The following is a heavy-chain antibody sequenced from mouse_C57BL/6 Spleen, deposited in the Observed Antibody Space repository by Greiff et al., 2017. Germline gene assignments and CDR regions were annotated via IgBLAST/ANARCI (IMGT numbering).Heavy chain of an antibody. Sequence: EVQLQQSGPGLVKPSQSLSLTCSVTGYSITSGYYWNWIRQFPGNKLEWMGYISYDGSNNYNPSLKNRISITRDTSKNQFFLKLNSVTTEDTATYYCARARDYDVGAMDYWGQGTSVTVSS. J-gene: IGHJ4*01. CDR1: GYSITSGYY. CDR2: ISYDGSN. CDR3: ARARDYDVGAMDY. V-gene: IGHV3-6*01. D-gene: IGHD2-4*01.